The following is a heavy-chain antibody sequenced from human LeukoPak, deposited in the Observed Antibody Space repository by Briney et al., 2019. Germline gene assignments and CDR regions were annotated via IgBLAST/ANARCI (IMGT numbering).Heavy chain of an antibody. D-gene: IGHD6-19*01. CDR2: IWYDGSKQ. V-gene: IGHV3-33*06. CDR1: GFTFRNHG. CDR3: AKGGNLYVLKYSSGEYYFDY. J-gene: IGHJ4*02. Sequence: PGGSLRLSCTASGFTFRNHGMHWVRQAPGKGLEWVAVIWYDGSKQFYADSVKGRFTISRDNSKNTLYLQMNSLRAEDTAVYYCAKGGNLYVLKYSSGEYYFDYWGQGTLVTVSS.